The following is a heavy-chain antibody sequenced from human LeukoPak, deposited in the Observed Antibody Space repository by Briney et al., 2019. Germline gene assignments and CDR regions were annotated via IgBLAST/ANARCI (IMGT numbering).Heavy chain of an antibody. Sequence: GGSLRLSCAASGFSFSNHWMTWVRQAPGKGLEWVANIKPDGSQQYYVDSMKGRFTISRDNAKNSLYLQMNSLRTEDTAVYYCARGFRYCSSTSCSRLLMIAEYFQHWGQGTLVTVSS. CDR3: ARGFRYCSSTSCSRLLMIAEYFQH. V-gene: IGHV3-7*03. J-gene: IGHJ1*01. D-gene: IGHD2-2*01. CDR2: IKPDGSQQ. CDR1: GFSFSNHW.